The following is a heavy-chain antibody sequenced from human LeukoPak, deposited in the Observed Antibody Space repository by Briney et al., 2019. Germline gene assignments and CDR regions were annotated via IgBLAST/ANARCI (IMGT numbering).Heavy chain of an antibody. D-gene: IGHD3-22*01. CDR2: ISGRGGST. CDR1: GFTFSSYA. Sequence: GGSLRLSCAASGFTFSSYAMSWVRQAPGKGLEWVSAISGRGGSTYYADSVKGRFTISRDNSKNTLYLQMNSLRAEDTAVYYCAKVDGGDSSGELTFDYWGQGTLVTVSS. CDR3: AKVDGGDSSGELTFDY. V-gene: IGHV3-23*01. J-gene: IGHJ4*02.